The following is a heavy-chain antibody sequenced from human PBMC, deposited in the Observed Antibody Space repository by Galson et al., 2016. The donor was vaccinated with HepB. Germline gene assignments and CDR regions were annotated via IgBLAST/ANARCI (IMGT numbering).Heavy chain of an antibody. CDR2: IYLDGSDK. CDR1: GLRFRSYG. Sequence: SLRLSCAASGLRFRSYGMHWVRQAPGKGLEWVAMIYLDGSDKYYADAVKGRFIISRDNAENTLYLQMNSLRAEDTAIYYCARGPCRTTGCPTSYRGMDVWGQGTTVTVSS. CDR3: ARGPCRTTGCPTSYRGMDV. D-gene: IGHD1-14*01. J-gene: IGHJ6*02. V-gene: IGHV3-33*03.